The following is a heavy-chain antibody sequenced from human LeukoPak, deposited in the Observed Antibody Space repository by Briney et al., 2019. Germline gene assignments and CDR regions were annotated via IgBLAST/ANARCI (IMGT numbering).Heavy chain of an antibody. J-gene: IGHJ4*02. CDR3: SGGRYYYDSSGYYYY. V-gene: IGHV3-66*01. Sequence: GGSLRLSCAASGFTVSTNYMSWVRQAPGKGLEWVSVIYSGGSTYYAASVKGGFTISRDNSKNTLYLQMNSLRAEDTALYYCSGGRYYYDSSGYYYYWGQGTLVTVSS. D-gene: IGHD3-22*01. CDR1: GFTVSTNY. CDR2: IYSGGST.